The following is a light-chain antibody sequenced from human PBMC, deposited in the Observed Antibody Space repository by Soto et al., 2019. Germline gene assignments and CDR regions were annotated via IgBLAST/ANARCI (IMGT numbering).Light chain of an antibody. V-gene: IGLV2-14*01. CDR3: SSYTSSSSRV. CDR2: DVS. Sequence: QSALTQPASVSGSPGQSITISCTGTSSDVGGYNYVSWYQQHPGKAPKLMIYDVSNRPSGVSNRFAGAKSGNTASLTISGLQGEDEADYYCSSYTSSSSRVFGGGTTLTVL. J-gene: IGLJ2*01. CDR1: SSDVGGYNY.